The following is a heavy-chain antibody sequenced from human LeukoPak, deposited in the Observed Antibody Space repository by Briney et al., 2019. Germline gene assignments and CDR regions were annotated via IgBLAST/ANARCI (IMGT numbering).Heavy chain of an antibody. J-gene: IGHJ4*02. CDR2: VYYSGST. D-gene: IGHD4-11*01. V-gene: IGHV4-59*01. CDR1: GGSISTYY. CDR3: ARDYSNYIIDY. Sequence: SETLSLTCTVSGGSISTYYWSWIRQPPGKGLEWIGCVYYSGSTNYNPSLKSRVTISVDTSKNQFSLTLSSVTAADTAVYYCARDYSNYIIDYWGQGTLVTVSS.